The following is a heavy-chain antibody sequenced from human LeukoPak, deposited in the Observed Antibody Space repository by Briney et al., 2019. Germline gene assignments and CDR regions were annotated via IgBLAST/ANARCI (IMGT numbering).Heavy chain of an antibody. CDR2: INPSGGST. D-gene: IGHD2-15*01. CDR1: GYTFTSYY. CDR3: ARGSVRYCSGGSCYLPGFYYYYGMDV. J-gene: IGHJ6*02. Sequence: ASVKVSCKASGYTFTSYYMHWVRQAPGQGLEWMGIINPSGGSTSYAQKFQGRVTMTRDTSTSTVYMELSSLRSEDTAVYYCARGSVRYCSGGSCYLPGFYYYYGMDVWGQGTTVTVS. V-gene: IGHV1-46*01.